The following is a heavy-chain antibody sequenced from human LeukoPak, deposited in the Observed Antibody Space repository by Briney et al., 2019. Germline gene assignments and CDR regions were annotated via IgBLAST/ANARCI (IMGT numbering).Heavy chain of an antibody. Sequence: ASVKVSCKASGYTFTGYYMHWVRQAPGQGLEWMGRINPNSGGINYAQKFQGRVTMTRDTSISTAYMELSRLRSDDTAVYYCAIIAVAEYYFDYWGQGTLVTVSS. D-gene: IGHD6-19*01. CDR3: AIIAVAEYYFDY. CDR1: GYTFTGYY. V-gene: IGHV1-2*06. CDR2: INPNSGGI. J-gene: IGHJ4*02.